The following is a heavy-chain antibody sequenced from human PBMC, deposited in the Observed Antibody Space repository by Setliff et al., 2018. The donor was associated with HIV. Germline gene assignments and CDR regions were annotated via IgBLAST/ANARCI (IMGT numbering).Heavy chain of an antibody. Sequence: ASVKVSCKASGYTFTSYSMHWVRQAPGQRLEWMGWINAGNGNTKYSQKFQGRVTITGDTSASTAYMELSSLRSEDTAVYYCARESRDIVATSPLDYWGQGTLVTVSS. D-gene: IGHD5-12*01. CDR2: INAGNGNT. V-gene: IGHV1-3*01. CDR3: ARESRDIVATSPLDY. CDR1: GYTFTSYS. J-gene: IGHJ4*02.